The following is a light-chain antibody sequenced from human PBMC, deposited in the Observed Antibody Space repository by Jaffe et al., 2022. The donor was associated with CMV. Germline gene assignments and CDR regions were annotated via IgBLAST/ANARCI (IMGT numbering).Light chain of an antibody. CDR2: EDS. J-gene: IGLJ1*01. V-gene: IGLV1-51*02. CDR1: SSNTGENS. CDR3: GTWDGSPSGGFYV. Sequence: QSVLTQPPSVSAAPGQKVTISCSGSSSNTGENSVSWYQQFPGTAPTLLIYEDSERPSGIPDRFSGSKSGTSAILGISELQIGDEADYYCGTWDGSPSGGFYVFGPGTKVTVL.